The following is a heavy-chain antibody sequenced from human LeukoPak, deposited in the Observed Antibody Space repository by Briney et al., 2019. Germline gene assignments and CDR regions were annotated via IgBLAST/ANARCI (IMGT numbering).Heavy chain of an antibody. CDR1: GFTLSNYW. Sequence: PGGSLRLSCTASGFTLSNYWMHWVRQAPGKGLVWVSRIYVDGRSTTYADSVKGRFVISRDNARNTLYLQMNSLRAEDTAVYYCAKSTVGYYYYAMDVWGQGTTVTVSS. J-gene: IGHJ6*02. CDR2: IYVDGRST. V-gene: IGHV3-74*01. CDR3: AKSTVGYYYYAMDV. D-gene: IGHD4-11*01.